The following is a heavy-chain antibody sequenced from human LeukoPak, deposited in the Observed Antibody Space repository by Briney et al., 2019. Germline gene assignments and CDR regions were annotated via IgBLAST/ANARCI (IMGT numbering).Heavy chain of an antibody. J-gene: IGHJ4*02. D-gene: IGHD1-26*01. V-gene: IGHV1-2*02. CDR3: ATMGATTFDH. CDR1: VYTFTDYY. Sequence: GASVKVSCKASVYTFTDYYIHWVRQAPGQGREWLGWIKPNSDGTNYAQKLQGRVTMTRDTSIRTVYMEVSRLTSDDTAVYYCATMGATTFDHWGQGTLVTVSS. CDR2: IKPNSDGT.